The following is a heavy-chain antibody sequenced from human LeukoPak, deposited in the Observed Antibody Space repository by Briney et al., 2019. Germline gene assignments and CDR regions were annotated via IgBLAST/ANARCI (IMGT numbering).Heavy chain of an antibody. J-gene: IGHJ3*02. CDR3: ARGIFGGSGYYFSAFDI. V-gene: IGHV1-2*02. Sequence: ASVKVSCKASGYTFTGYYMHWVRQAPGQGPEWMGWINPNSGGTNYAQKFQGRVTMTRDTSISTAYMELSRLRSDDTAVYYCARGIFGGSGYYFSAFDIWGQGTMVTVSS. CDR2: INPNSGGT. CDR1: GYTFTGYY. D-gene: IGHD3-22*01.